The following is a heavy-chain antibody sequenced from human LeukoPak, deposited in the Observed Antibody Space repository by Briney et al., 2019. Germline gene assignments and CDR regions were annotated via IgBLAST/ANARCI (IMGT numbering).Heavy chain of an antibody. V-gene: IGHV4-4*02. CDR3: VTRGTASRLLDS. J-gene: IGHJ4*02. CDR1: GGSISSSNW. D-gene: IGHD1/OR15-1a*01. CDR2: MYHSGST. Sequence: SETLSPTCVVSGGSISSSNWWSWVRQPPGKGLEWIGEMYHSGSTNYNPSLKSRVTISVDKSNNQFSLKLSSVTAADTAVYYCVTRGTASRLLDSWGQGTLVTVSS.